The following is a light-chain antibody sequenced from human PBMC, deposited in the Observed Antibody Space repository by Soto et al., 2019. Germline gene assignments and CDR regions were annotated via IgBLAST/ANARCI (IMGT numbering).Light chain of an antibody. Sequence: DIVLTQSPATLSVSPGERATLYCSASQSVFSSLAWYQQKPGQAPRLLIYGASSRATGIPVRFSGSGSGTEFTLTISSLQSEDFAVYYCQQYNNWPLTFGQGTRLEIK. CDR2: GAS. CDR3: QQYNNWPLT. V-gene: IGKV3-15*01. J-gene: IGKJ5*01. CDR1: QSVFSS.